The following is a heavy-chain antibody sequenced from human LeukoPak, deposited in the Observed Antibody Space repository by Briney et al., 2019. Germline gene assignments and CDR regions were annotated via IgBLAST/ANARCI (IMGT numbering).Heavy chain of an antibody. J-gene: IGHJ4*02. V-gene: IGHV3-53*01. CDR1: GFTVSSNY. D-gene: IGHD6-19*01. Sequence: GGSLRLSCAASGFTVSSNYMSWVRQAPGKGLEWVSIIYSGGSTDYADSVKGRFTISRDNSKNTLYLQMNSLSAEDTAMYYCARDSTGWNYLDYWGQGTLVTVSS. CDR2: IYSGGST. CDR3: ARDSTGWNYLDY.